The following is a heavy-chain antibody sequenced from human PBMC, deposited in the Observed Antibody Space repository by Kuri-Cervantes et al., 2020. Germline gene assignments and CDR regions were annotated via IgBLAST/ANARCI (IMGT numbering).Heavy chain of an antibody. CDR3: ARVPYYDSTGYHYNWFDP. D-gene: IGHD3-22*01. V-gene: IGHV3-11*04. J-gene: IGHJ5*02. CDR2: ISSSGSTI. CDR1: GFTFSDYY. Sequence: GGSLRLSCAASGFTFSDYYMSWIRQAPGKGLEWVSYISSSGSTIYYADSVKGRFTISRDNAKNSLYLQMNSLRDEDTAVYYCARVPYYDSTGYHYNWFDPWGQGTLVTVSS.